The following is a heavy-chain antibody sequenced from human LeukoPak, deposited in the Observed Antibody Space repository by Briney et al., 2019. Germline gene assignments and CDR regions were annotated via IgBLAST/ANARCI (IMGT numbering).Heavy chain of an antibody. V-gene: IGHV1-69*05. Sequence: SVKVSCKASGGTFSSYAISWVRQAPGQGLDWMGRIIPIFGTANYAQKFQGRVTITTDESTSTAYMELSSLRSEDTAVYYCARRGSYSGSYRDYFDYWGQGTLVTVSS. CDR3: ARRGSYSGSYRDYFDY. CDR2: IIPIFGTA. CDR1: GGTFSSYA. J-gene: IGHJ4*02. D-gene: IGHD1-26*01.